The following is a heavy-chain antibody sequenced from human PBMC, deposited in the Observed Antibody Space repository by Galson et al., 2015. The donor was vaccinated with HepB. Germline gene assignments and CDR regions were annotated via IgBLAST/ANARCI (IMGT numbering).Heavy chain of an antibody. CDR2: ISGSGAST. D-gene: IGHD7-27*01. J-gene: IGHJ4*02. V-gene: IGHV3-23*01. Sequence: SLRLSCAASGFTFSSYGMSWVRQAPGRGLEWVSGISGSGASTYYADSVKGRFTISRDNSKNTLYLQMNSLRVEDTTIYYCAKGKNWGSDAFDYWGQGTLVTVSS. CDR3: AKGKNWGSDAFDY. CDR1: GFTFSSYG.